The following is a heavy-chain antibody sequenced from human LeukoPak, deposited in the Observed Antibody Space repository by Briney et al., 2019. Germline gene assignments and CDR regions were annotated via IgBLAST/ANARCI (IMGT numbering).Heavy chain of an antibody. Sequence: KPSETLSLTCAVYGGSFSGYYWSWIRQPPGKGLEWIGEIYHSGSTNYNPSLKSRVTISVDKSKNQFSLKLSSVTAADTAVYYCARDLTPLLRFDPWGQGTLVTVSS. CDR3: ARDLTPLLRFDP. J-gene: IGHJ5*02. D-gene: IGHD1-26*01. V-gene: IGHV4-34*01. CDR2: IYHSGST. CDR1: GGSFSGYY.